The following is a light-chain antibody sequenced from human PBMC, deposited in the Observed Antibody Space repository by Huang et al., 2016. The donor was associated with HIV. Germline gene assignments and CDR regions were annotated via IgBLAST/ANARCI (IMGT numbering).Light chain of an antibody. CDR2: LGS. V-gene: IGKV2-28*01. J-gene: IGKJ3*01. Sequence: DIVMTQSPLSLPVTPGEPASISCRSSQSLLHRNGYNYLDWYLQKPGQSPQLLIYLGSNRAYGVPDRFSGRGSGTDFTLKISRVEAEDVGIYYCMQAIQIPTFGPGTKVDIK. CDR1: QSLLHRNGYNY. CDR3: MQAIQIPT.